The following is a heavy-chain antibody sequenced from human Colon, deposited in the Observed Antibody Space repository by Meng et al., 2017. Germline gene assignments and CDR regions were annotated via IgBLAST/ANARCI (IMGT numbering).Heavy chain of an antibody. J-gene: IGHJ4*02. V-gene: IGHV2-70*04. Sequence: SGPTLVKPTQTLTLTCTFSGFSLSTTGMRVSWIRQPPGKALEWLARIDWDDDKFYSTSLKTRLTISKDTSKNQVVLTMTNMDPVDTTTYYCARTINYDSRNYIPFDYWGQGTLVPSPQ. D-gene: IGHD3-22*01. CDR2: IDWDDDK. CDR3: ARTINYDSRNYIPFDY. CDR1: GFSLSTTGMR.